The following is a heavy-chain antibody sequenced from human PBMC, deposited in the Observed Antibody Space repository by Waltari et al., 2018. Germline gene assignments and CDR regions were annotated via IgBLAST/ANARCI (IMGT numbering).Heavy chain of an antibody. V-gene: IGHV4-34*01. CDR3: ARDVFESYYDSSGYYHFDY. D-gene: IGHD3-22*01. CDR1: GGSFSGYY. J-gene: IGHJ4*02. CDR2: INHSGST. Sequence: QVQLQQWGAGLLKPSETLSLTCAVYGGSFSGYYWSWIRQPPGKGLEWIGEINHSGSTNYNPSLKSRVTISVDTSKNQFSLKLSSVTAADTAVYYCARDVFESYYDSSGYYHFDYWGQGTLVTVSS.